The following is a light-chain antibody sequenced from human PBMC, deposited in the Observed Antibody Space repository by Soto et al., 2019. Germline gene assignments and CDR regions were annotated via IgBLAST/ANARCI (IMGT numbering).Light chain of an antibody. Sequence: DIQMTQSPSTLSASVGDRVTITCRASQSTSSWLAWYQKKPGKAPKLLIYDASSLESGAPSRFSGSGSGTEFTLTISSLQPDDFATYYCQQYDSYWTFGQGTKVEIK. V-gene: IGKV1-5*01. CDR3: QQYDSYWT. CDR2: DAS. CDR1: QSTSSW. J-gene: IGKJ1*01.